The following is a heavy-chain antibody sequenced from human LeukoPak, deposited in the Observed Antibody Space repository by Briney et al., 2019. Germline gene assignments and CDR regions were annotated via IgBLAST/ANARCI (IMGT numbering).Heavy chain of an antibody. D-gene: IGHD5-24*01. CDR3: ATLGGDGYNSDY. Sequence: GGSLRLSCAASGFTFSSYSMNWVRQAPGKGLEWVSSISSSSSYIYYADSVKGRFTISRDNAKNSLSLQMNSLRAEDTALYYCATLGGDGYNSDYWGQGTLVTVSS. CDR1: GFTFSSYS. V-gene: IGHV3-21*01. CDR2: ISSSSSYI. J-gene: IGHJ4*02.